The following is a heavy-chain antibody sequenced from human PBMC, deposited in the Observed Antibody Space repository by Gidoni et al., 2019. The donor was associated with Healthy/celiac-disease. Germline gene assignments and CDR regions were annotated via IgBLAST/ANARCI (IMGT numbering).Heavy chain of an antibody. CDR1: GYSFTSHW. Sequence: EVQLAQSGAEVKKHGETLKISCKGSGYSFTSHWIGWVRQMPGKGLEWMGLLYPGDSDTRCNPSFQGQVTISADKSISTAYLQWDSLKASDTAMYYCASTCSYGSGSYYNVDPLPFDYWGQGTLVTVSS. D-gene: IGHD3-10*01. CDR3: ASTCSYGSGSYYNVDPLPFDY. V-gene: IGHV5-51*01. CDR2: LYPGDSDT. J-gene: IGHJ4*02.